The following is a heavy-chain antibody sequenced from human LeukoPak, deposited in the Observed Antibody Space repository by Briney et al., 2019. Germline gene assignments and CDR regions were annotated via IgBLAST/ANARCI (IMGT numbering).Heavy chain of an antibody. CDR3: VREAYYASGSPPTYYFDS. Sequence: GGSLRLSCAVSGFAFRTHVIHWVRQAPGKGLEGVAVISNDERTIFYADSVKGRFTISRDNSKSTLYLQMNSLRAEDTAVYYCVREAYYASGSPPTYYFDSWGQGTLVTVSS. CDR2: ISNDERTI. CDR1: GFAFRTHV. V-gene: IGHV3-30*04. J-gene: IGHJ4*02. D-gene: IGHD3-16*01.